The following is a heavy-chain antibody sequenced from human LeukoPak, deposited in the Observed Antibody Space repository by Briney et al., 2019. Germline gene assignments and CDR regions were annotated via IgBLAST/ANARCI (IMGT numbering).Heavy chain of an antibody. J-gene: IGHJ4*02. CDR1: GFTFSDHY. Sequence: PGGSLRLSCAASGFTFSDHYMDWVRQAPGKGLEWVGRIRNKVNSYTTEYAASVKGRFTISRDDSKDSLYLQMNSLKTEDTAVYYCARANRQDSGYSGYDFDYWGQGTLVTVSS. CDR2: IRNKVNSYTT. D-gene: IGHD5-12*01. CDR3: ARANRQDSGYSGYDFDY. V-gene: IGHV3-72*01.